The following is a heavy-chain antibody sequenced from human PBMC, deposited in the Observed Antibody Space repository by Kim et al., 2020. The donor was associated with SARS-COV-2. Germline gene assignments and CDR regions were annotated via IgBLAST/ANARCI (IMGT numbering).Heavy chain of an antibody. CDR2: MNPNSGNT. Sequence: ASVKVSCKASGYTFTSYDINWVRQATGQGLEWMGWMNPNSGNTGYAQKFQGRVTMTRNTSISTAYMELSSLRSEDTAVYYCARQRDDSHSNYSYYYGMDVWGQGTTVTVSS. CDR3: ARQRDDSHSNYSYYYGMDV. CDR1: GYTFTSYD. J-gene: IGHJ6*02. V-gene: IGHV1-8*01. D-gene: IGHD4-4*01.